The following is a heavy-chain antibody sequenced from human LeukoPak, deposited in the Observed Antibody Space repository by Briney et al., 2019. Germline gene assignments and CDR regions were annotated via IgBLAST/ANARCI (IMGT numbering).Heavy chain of an antibody. D-gene: IGHD5-18*01. CDR1: GSTFSNAW. V-gene: IGHV3-15*01. Sequence: GGSLRLSCAASGSTFSNAWMSWVRQAPGKGLEWVGRIKSKTDGGTRDYAAPVKGRFTISRDDSKNALYLQMNSLKTEDTAVYYCTTDIRRYSYDSEEFDYWGQGTLVTVSS. CDR3: TTDIRRYSYDSEEFDY. CDR2: IKSKTDGGTR. J-gene: IGHJ4*02.